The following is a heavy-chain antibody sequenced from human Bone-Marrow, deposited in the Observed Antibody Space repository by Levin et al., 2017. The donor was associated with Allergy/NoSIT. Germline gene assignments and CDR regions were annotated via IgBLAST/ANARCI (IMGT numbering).Heavy chain of an antibody. Sequence: HPGGSLRLSCAVSGFTFSDSAMHWVRQAPGKGLEWVAVISQDGRSKFYPDTVKGRFNISRDNSKNTLFLQMNNLRAEDTAVYYCVRVGDDFWSGYFDFWGQGTLVTVSS. CDR3: VRVGDDFWSGYFDF. CDR1: GFTFSDSA. J-gene: IGHJ4*02. V-gene: IGHV3-30*04. CDR2: ISQDGRSK. D-gene: IGHD3-3*01.